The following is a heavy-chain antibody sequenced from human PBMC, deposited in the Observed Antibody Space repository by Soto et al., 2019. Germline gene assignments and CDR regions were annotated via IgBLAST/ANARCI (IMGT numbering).Heavy chain of an antibody. CDR2: IKYDGSEK. V-gene: IGHV3-7*01. CDR1: EVNLSNFL. Sequence: GPMRVSRVVAEVNLSNFLMCWFRQAAGKGPEWVANIKYDGSEKYYVDSVKGRFTISRDNAQNSLYLQMKSLRVDDTAVYYCVRDNPVALATDYWGQATLVTVSS. J-gene: IGHJ4*02. CDR3: VRDNPVALATDY. D-gene: IGHD6-19*01.